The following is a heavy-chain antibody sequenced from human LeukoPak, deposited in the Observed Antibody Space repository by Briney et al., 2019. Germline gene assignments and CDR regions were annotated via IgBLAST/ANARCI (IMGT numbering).Heavy chain of an antibody. J-gene: IGHJ4*02. Sequence: PGRSLRLSCAASGFTFSSFGMHWVRQAPGRGLEWVATIWYDGTTTYYADSVKGRFTISRDDSKNTVYLQMNSLRAEDTATYYCAKDTLAYYFDYWGQGTLATVSS. CDR2: IWYDGTTT. V-gene: IGHV3-33*06. CDR1: GFTFSSFG. CDR3: AKDTLAYYFDY.